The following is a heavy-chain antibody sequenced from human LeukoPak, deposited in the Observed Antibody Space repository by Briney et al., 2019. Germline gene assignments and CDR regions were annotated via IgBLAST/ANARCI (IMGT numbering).Heavy chain of an antibody. Sequence: PSETLSLTCAVSGYSISSGYYWGWIRQPPGKGLEWIGSIYHSGSTYYNPSLKSRVTISVDTSKNQFSLKLSSVTAAQTAVYYCARGPDGDSDYWGQGTLVTVSS. CDR1: GYSISSGYY. CDR3: ARGPDGDSDY. V-gene: IGHV4-38-2*01. CDR2: IYHSGST. J-gene: IGHJ4*02. D-gene: IGHD4-17*01.